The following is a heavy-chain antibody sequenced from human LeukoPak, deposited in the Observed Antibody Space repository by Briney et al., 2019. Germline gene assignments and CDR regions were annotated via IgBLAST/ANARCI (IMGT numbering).Heavy chain of an antibody. Sequence: PSETLSLTCAVYGGSFSGYYWSWIRQPPEKGLEWIGEINHSGSTNYNPSLKSRVTISVDTSKNQFSLKLSSVTAADTAVYYHARCPIAAAHLSTRWFDPWGQGTLVTVSS. V-gene: IGHV4-34*01. CDR3: ARCPIAAAHLSTRWFDP. CDR1: GGSFSGYY. CDR2: INHSGST. D-gene: IGHD6-13*01. J-gene: IGHJ5*02.